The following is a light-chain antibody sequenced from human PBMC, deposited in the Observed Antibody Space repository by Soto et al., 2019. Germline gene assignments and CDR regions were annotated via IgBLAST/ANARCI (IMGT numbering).Light chain of an antibody. CDR2: AAS. V-gene: IGKV1-6*01. Sequence: ATQMTQSPSSLSASVGDRITITCRAGRDIGSDLSWYQQKPGKAPTLLIYAASNLQSGVPSRFRGSRSGTEFTLTVSSLQPEDFATYFCQQASSFPLTFGGGTKVDIK. J-gene: IGKJ4*01. CDR1: RDIGSD. CDR3: QQASSFPLT.